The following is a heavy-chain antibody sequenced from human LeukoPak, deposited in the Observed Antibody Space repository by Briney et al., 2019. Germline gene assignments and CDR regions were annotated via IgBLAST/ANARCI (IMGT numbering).Heavy chain of an antibody. CDR1: GFTFSSYA. D-gene: IGHD5-12*01. Sequence: GGSLRLSCAASGFTFSSYAMSWVRQAPGKGLEWVSAISGSGGSTYYADSVKGRFTISRDNSKNTLYLQMNSLRAEDTAVYYCTRFPQSSGYDSGDYWGQGTLVTVSS. V-gene: IGHV3-23*01. CDR3: TRFPQSSGYDSGDY. J-gene: IGHJ4*02. CDR2: ISGSGGST.